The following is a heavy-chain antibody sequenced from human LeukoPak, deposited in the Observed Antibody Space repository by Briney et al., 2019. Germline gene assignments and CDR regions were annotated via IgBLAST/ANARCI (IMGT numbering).Heavy chain of an antibody. CDR3: ARGKRGLRSRGHPHYFDY. CDR2: IYYSGST. J-gene: IGHJ4*02. V-gene: IGHV4-59*01. D-gene: IGHD3-3*01. Sequence: SETLSLTCTVCGGSISSYYWSWIRQPPGKGLEWIGYIYYSGSTNYNPSLKSRVTISVDTSKNQFSLKLSSVTAADTAVYYCARGKRGLRSRGHPHYFDYWGQGTLVTVSS. CDR1: GGSISSYY.